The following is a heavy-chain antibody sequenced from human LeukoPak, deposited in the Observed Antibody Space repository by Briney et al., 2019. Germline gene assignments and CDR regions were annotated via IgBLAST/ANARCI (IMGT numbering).Heavy chain of an antibody. CDR1: GGSFSGYY. CDR3: ARVAGMVRGVIIPLHFDY. CDR2: INHSGST. Sequence: PSETLSLTCAVYGGSFSGYYWSWIRQPPGKGLEWIGEINHSGSTNYNPSLKSQVTISVDTSKNQFSLKLSSVTAADTAVYYCARVAGMVRGVIIPLHFDYWGQGTLVTVSS. V-gene: IGHV4-34*01. D-gene: IGHD3-10*01. J-gene: IGHJ4*02.